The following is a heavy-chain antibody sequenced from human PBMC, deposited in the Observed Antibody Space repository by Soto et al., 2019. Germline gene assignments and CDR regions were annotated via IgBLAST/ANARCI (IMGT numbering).Heavy chain of an antibody. V-gene: IGHV4-59*08. Sequence: SETLSLTCTVSGGSISSYYWSWIRQPPGKGLEWIGYIYYSGSTNYNPSLKSRVTISVDTSKNRFSLKLSSVTAADTAVYYCARRYGYWFDFWGPGSLVTCS. D-gene: IGHD5-18*01. CDR1: GGSISSYY. CDR3: ARRYGYWFDF. J-gene: IGHJ4*02. CDR2: IYYSGST.